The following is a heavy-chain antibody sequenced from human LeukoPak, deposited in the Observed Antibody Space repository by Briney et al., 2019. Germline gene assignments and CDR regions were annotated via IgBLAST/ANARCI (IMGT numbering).Heavy chain of an antibody. Sequence: GGSLRLSCAASGFTFSSYAMSWVRQASGKGREWVSAISGSGGSTYYADSVKGRFTISRDNSKNTLYLQMNSLRAEDTAVYCCAKDPRMVRGVIGPVWGQGTLVTVSS. D-gene: IGHD3-10*01. J-gene: IGHJ4*02. CDR2: ISGSGGST. V-gene: IGHV3-23*01. CDR3: AKDPRMVRGVIGPV. CDR1: GFTFSSYA.